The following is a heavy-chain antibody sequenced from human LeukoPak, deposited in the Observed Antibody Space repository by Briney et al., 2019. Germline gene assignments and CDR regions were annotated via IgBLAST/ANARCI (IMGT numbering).Heavy chain of an antibody. D-gene: IGHD2-2*01. V-gene: IGHV1-8*01. CDR2: INPNNGNA. Sequence: GASVKVSCKASGYTFTSFDLNWVRQAPGQGLEWVGWINPNNGNADYAQRFQGRVTMTRDTAISTVYMELSSLTYEDTAVYYCARPTSRPSNYYSMDVWGTGTTGTVSS. J-gene: IGHJ6*03. CDR3: ARPTSRPSNYYSMDV. CDR1: GYTFTSFD.